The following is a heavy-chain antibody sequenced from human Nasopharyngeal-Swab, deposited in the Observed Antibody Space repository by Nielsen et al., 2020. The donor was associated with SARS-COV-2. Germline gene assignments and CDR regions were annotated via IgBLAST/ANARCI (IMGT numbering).Heavy chain of an antibody. CDR2: IYYSGST. Sequence: WIRQPPGKGLEWIGYIYYSGSTNYNPSLKSRVTISADTSKNQFPLKLSSVTAADTAVYYCARLDYDILTGYGDLYYFDYWGQGTLVTASS. J-gene: IGHJ4*02. V-gene: IGHV4-59*08. D-gene: IGHD3-9*01. CDR3: ARLDYDILTGYGDLYYFDY.